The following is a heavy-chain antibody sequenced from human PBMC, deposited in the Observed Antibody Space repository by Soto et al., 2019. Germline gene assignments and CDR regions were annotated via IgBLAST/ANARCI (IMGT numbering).Heavy chain of an antibody. Sequence: PGGSLRLSCAASGFNFRAYGMHWVRQAPGKGLEWVASIWYDGSSKYHADSVKGRFTISRDNSKNTLYLQMNNLRAEDTAVYYCARVAYDFWSTYPPDYWGQGTLVTVSS. V-gene: IGHV3-33*01. D-gene: IGHD3-3*01. CDR1: GFNFRAYG. CDR3: ARVAYDFWSTYPPDY. J-gene: IGHJ4*02. CDR2: IWYDGSSK.